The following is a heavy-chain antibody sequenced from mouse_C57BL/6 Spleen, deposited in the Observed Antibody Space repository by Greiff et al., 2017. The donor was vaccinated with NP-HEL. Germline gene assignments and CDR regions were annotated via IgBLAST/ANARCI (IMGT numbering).Heavy chain of an antibody. CDR1: GYTFTDYY. Sequence: EVQLQQSGPELVKPGASVKISCKASGYTFTDYYMNWVKQSHGKSLEWIGDINPNNGGTSYNQKFKGKATLTVDKSSSTAYMELRSLTSEYSAVYYCARGTMIPYYAMDYWGQGTSVTVSS. V-gene: IGHV1-26*01. CDR2: INPNNGGT. J-gene: IGHJ4*01. D-gene: IGHD2-4*01. CDR3: ARGTMIPYYAMDY.